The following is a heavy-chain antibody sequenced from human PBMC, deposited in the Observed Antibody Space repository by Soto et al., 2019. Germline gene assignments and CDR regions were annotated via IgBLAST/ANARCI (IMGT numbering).Heavy chain of an antibody. CDR2: IYHSGNT. D-gene: IGHD3-22*01. CDR1: GDSVSSTNW. CDR3: ARGGVDYYDSSGYYFSPYYFDY. V-gene: IGHV4-4*02. Sequence: SETLTLTCAVAGDSVSSTNWGSWVRQPPGKGLEWIGEIYHSGNTNYNPSLKSRVTMSVDKSKNQFSLKLSSVTAADSVVYYCARGGVDYYDSSGYYFSPYYFDYWGQGTLVTVSS. J-gene: IGHJ4*02.